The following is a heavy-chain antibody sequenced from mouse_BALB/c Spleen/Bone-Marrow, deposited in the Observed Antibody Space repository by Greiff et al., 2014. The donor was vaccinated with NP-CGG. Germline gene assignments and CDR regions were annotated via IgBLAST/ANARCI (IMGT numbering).Heavy chain of an antibody. V-gene: IGHV1-69*01. Sequence: QVQLQQSGAELVMPGASVKMSCKASGYTFTDYWMHWVKQRPGQGLEWIGAIDTSDSYTSYNQKFKGKATLTVDESSSTAYMQLSSLTSEDSSVYYCAVYYGNYGDYWGQGTTLTVSS. CDR1: GYTFTDYW. CDR2: IDTSDSYT. D-gene: IGHD2-1*01. J-gene: IGHJ2*01. CDR3: AVYYGNYGDY.